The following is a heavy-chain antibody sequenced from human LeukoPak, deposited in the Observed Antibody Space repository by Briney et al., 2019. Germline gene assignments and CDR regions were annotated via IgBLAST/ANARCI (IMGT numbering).Heavy chain of an antibody. Sequence: GGSLRLSCAASGFTFLNYTMNWVRQAPGKGLEWVSSISSSGSYIYYTESVKGRFTISRDNAKNSLYLQMNSLRAEDTAVYYCARVTYGSGTYGAFDYWGQGTLVTVSS. V-gene: IGHV3-21*04. CDR3: ARVTYGSGTYGAFDY. D-gene: IGHD3-10*01. CDR1: GFTFLNYT. J-gene: IGHJ4*02. CDR2: ISSSGSYI.